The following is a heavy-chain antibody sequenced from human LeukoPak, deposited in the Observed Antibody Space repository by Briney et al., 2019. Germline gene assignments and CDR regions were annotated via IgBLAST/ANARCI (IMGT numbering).Heavy chain of an antibody. V-gene: IGHV4-4*07. D-gene: IGHD5/OR15-5a*01. J-gene: IGHJ4*02. CDR1: GGSISSYY. CDR3: ASSVEEYYFDY. Sequence: SETLSLTCTVSGGSISSYYWSWIRQPAGTALEWIGRIYTSGTITYNPSLKSRVTMSVDTSKNQFSLKLSSVTAADTAVYYCASSVEEYYFDYWGQGTLVTVSS. CDR2: IYTSGTI.